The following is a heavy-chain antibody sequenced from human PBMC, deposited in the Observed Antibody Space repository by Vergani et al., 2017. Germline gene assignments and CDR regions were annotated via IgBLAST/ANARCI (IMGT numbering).Heavy chain of an antibody. V-gene: IGHV3-21*04. Sequence: EVQLVESGGGLVKPGGSLRLSCAASGFTFSSYSMNWVRQAPGKGLEWVSSISSSSSYIYYADSVKGRFTISRDNAKNSLYLQMNSLRAEDTAVYYCAKEGVRDYYDSSGYYYGEEGYWGQGTLVTVSS. CDR3: AKEGVRDYYDSSGYYYGEEGY. J-gene: IGHJ4*02. CDR2: ISSSSSYI. CDR1: GFTFSSYS. D-gene: IGHD3-22*01.